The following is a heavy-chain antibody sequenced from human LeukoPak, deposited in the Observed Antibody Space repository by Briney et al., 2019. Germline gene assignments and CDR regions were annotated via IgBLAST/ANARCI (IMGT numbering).Heavy chain of an antibody. V-gene: IGHV1-69*05. CDR1: GGTFSSYA. CDR2: IIPIFGTA. CDR3: ARGQDYYDSSGYSLVLGY. D-gene: IGHD3-22*01. Sequence: SVKVSCKASGGTFSSYAISWVRQAPGQGLEWLGGIIPIFGTANYAQKFQGRVTITTDESTSTAYMELSSLRSEDTAVYYCARGQDYYDSSGYSLVLGYWGQGTLVTVSS. J-gene: IGHJ4*02.